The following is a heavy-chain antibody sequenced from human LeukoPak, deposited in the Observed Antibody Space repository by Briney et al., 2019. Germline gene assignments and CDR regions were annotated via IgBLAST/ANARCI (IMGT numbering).Heavy chain of an antibody. Sequence: SETLSLTCTVSGGSISSYYWSWIRQPPGKGLEWIGYIYYSGSTNYNPSLKSRVTISVDTSKNQFSLNLSSVTAADTAVYYCASGSYSYYYMDVWGKGTTVTVSS. CDR1: GGSISSYY. CDR2: IYYSGST. J-gene: IGHJ6*03. V-gene: IGHV4-59*01. D-gene: IGHD1-26*01. CDR3: ASGSYSYYYMDV.